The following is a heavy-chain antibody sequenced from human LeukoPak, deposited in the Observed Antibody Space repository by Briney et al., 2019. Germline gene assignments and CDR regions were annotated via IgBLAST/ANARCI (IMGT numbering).Heavy chain of an antibody. D-gene: IGHD6-19*01. Sequence: SVKVSCKASGGTFSRYAISWVRQAPGQGLEWMGGIIPMFGIANYAQKFQGRVTITADESTSTAYMELSSLRSEDTAVYYCARDRPYTGGWRGFDYWGQGTLVAVSS. CDR1: GGTFSRYA. CDR2: IIPMFGIA. V-gene: IGHV1-69*13. J-gene: IGHJ4*02. CDR3: ARDRPYTGGWRGFDY.